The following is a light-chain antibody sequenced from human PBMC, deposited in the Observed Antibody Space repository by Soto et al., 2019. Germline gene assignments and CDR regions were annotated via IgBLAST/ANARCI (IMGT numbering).Light chain of an antibody. V-gene: IGKV1-5*03. CDR2: KAS. J-gene: IGKJ1*01. CDR3: QQYYTYSWA. CDR1: QSISSW. Sequence: DIQMTQSPSTLSASVGDRVTITCRASQSISSWLAWYQQKPGKAPKVLIYKASTLEGGVPSRFSGSGSGTEFTLTISSLQPDDVATYYCQQYYTYSWAFGQGTKVEI.